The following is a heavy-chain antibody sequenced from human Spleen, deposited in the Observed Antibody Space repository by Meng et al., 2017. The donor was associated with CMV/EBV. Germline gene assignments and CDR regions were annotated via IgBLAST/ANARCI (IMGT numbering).Heavy chain of an antibody. D-gene: IGHD6-13*01. V-gene: IGHV4-39*01. J-gene: IGHJ4*02. CDR3: ARSAAAGTYFDY. CDR1: GGSISSSSYF. CDR2: IYYSGSP. Sequence: SETLSLTCTVSGGSISSSSYFWGWIRQPPGKGLGWIGRIYYSGSPSYKPSLKSRVTISADTSKNQFSLKLTSVTAADTAVYYCARSAAAGTYFDYWGQGTRDTVSS.